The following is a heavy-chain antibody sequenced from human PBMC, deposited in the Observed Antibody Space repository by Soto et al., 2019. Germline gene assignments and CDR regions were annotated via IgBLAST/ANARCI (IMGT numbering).Heavy chain of an antibody. V-gene: IGHV3-11*06. CDR3: AGDSGHYQLLFGS. CDR1: GFTFSDYY. CDR2: ISSRSSYT. J-gene: IGHJ4*02. Sequence: QVQLVESGGGLVQPGGSLRLSCAASGFTFSDYYMSWIRQAPGQGLELVSYISSRSSYTNYADSVKGRFTISRDNTKNPLYLQMNRLRAEDSARSYGAGDSGHYQLLFGSWGQGALVTVSS. D-gene: IGHD2-2*01.